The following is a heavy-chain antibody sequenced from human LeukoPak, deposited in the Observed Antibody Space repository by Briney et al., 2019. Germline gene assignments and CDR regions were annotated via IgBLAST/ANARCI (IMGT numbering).Heavy chain of an antibody. CDR3: VRQYCRSTSCYGYFEY. CDR1: GXTLSEYY. J-gene: IGHJ4*02. V-gene: IGHV3-11*03. Sequence: GGSLRLSCAVSGXTLSEYYMTWIRQAPGQGLEWVSDISTSSTYAKYADSVKGRFTISRDNRKNSLYLQMNSLRAEDTAMYYCVRQYCRSTSCYGYFEYWGQGTLVTVSS. CDR2: ISTSSTYA. D-gene: IGHD2-2*01.